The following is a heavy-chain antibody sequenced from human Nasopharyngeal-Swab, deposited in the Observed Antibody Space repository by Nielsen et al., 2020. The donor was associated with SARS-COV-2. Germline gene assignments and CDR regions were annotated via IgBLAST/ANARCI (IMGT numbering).Heavy chain of an antibody. V-gene: IGHV4-39*01. CDR3: ARHPEDTIFGVVIFAGWFDP. D-gene: IGHD3-3*01. J-gene: IGHJ5*02. CDR1: GGSISSSSYY. CDR2: IYYSGST. Sequence: SETLSLTCTVPGGSISSSSYYWGWIRQPPGKGLEWIGSIYYSGSTYYNPSLKSRVTISVDTSKNQFSLKLSSVTAADTAVYYCARHPEDTIFGVVIFAGWFDPWGQGTLVTVSS.